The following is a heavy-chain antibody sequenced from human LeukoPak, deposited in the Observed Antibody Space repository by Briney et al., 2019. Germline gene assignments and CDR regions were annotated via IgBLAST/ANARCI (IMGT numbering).Heavy chain of an antibody. D-gene: IGHD5-18*01. CDR3: ARGRLTRRGYPRFDP. J-gene: IGHJ5*02. Sequence: GASVKVSCKASGYTFTSYDINWVRQATGQGLEWMGWINPNSGNTGYAQKFQGRVTMTRNTSISTAYMELSSLRSEDTAVYYCARGRLTRRGYPRFDPWGQGTLVTVSS. V-gene: IGHV1-8*01. CDR2: INPNSGNT. CDR1: GYTFTSYD.